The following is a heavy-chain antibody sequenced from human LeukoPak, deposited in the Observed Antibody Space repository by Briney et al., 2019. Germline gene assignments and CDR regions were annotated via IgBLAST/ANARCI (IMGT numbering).Heavy chain of an antibody. CDR3: AKSLTYITDYVGFDY. CDR2: ISWNSVKI. V-gene: IGHV3-9*03. J-gene: IGHJ4*02. CDR1: GFTFSSYA. Sequence: GGSLRLSCAASGFTFSSYAMSWVRQAPGKGLEWVSGISWNSVKIAYADSVKGRFIISRDNAKNSLYLQINSLSAEDMALYYCAKSLTYITDYVGFDYWGQGNLVTVSS. D-gene: IGHD3-10*02.